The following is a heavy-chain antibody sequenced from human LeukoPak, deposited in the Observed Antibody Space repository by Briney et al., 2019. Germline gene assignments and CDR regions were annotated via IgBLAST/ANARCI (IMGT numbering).Heavy chain of an antibody. J-gene: IGHJ6*03. CDR3: ATTSGYSSGWYHPRYYYYYMDV. V-gene: IGHV1-8*01. CDR1: GYTFTSYD. CDR2: MTPISVNT. D-gene: IGHD6-19*01. Sequence: ASVKVSCKASGYTFTSYDINWVRQATGQGLEWMGWMTPISVNTGYAQKFQGRVTMTRNTSISTAYMELSSLRSEDTAVYYCATTSGYSSGWYHPRYYYYYMDVWGKGTTVTVSS.